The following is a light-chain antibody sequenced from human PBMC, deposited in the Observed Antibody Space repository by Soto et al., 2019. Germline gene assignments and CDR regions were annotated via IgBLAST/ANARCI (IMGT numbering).Light chain of an antibody. CDR2: DVS. Sequence: QSALTQPRSVSGSPGQSVTISCTGTNSDIGGYNYVSWYQQHPGKAPKVMIYDVSRRPSGVPDRFSGPKSGNTASLTISGLQAEDEADYYCCSYAGTYNFWVFGGGTKLTVL. CDR3: CSYAGTYNFWV. V-gene: IGLV2-11*01. CDR1: NSDIGGYNY. J-gene: IGLJ3*02.